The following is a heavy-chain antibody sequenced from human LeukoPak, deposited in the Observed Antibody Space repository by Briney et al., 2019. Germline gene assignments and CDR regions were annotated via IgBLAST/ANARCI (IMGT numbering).Heavy chain of an antibody. Sequence: GGSLRLSCATSGYPFSAYDMHWVRQAPGKGLEWVSAFGSAGDTYYPGAVKGRFTISRDYAKNSLFLQMNNLIAGDTAVYFCVRGALPGDNWYFDLWGRGTLVTVSS. J-gene: IGHJ2*01. V-gene: IGHV3-13*01. CDR1: GYPFSAYD. CDR3: VRGALPGDNWYFDL. CDR2: FGSAGDT.